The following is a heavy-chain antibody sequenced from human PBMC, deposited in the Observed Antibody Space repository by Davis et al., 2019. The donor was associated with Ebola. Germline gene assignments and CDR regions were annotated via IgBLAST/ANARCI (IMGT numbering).Heavy chain of an antibody. J-gene: IGHJ6*02. CDR3: ARDQGSWYYYYYGMDV. Sequence: GESLKISCAASGFTFSSYAMHWVRQAPGKGLEWVAVISYDGSNKYYADSVKGRFTISRDNSKNTLYLQMNSLRAEDTAVYYCARDQGSWYYYYYGMDVWGQGTTVTVSS. V-gene: IGHV3-30-3*01. CDR1: GFTFSSYA. CDR2: ISYDGSNK. D-gene: IGHD6-13*01.